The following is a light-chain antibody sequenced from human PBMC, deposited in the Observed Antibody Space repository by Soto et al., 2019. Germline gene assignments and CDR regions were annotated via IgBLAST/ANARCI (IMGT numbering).Light chain of an antibody. CDR3: QQSYRTPYT. CDR1: QSITTY. Sequence: DIQMTQSPPSLSASVGDRVTITCRASQSITTYLNWYQQKPGKAPKLLIYVAARLQGGVPSRFSGSGSETDFTLTISSLQPDDSATYYCQQSYRTPYTFGQGTNLEIK. CDR2: VAA. V-gene: IGKV1-39*01. J-gene: IGKJ2*01.